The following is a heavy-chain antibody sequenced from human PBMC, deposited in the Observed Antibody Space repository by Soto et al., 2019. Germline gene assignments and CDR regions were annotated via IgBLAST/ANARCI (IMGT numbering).Heavy chain of an antibody. CDR1: GGTFGSYA. J-gene: IGHJ6*02. Sequence: ASVKVSCKASGGTFGSYAISWVRQAPGQGLEWMGGIIPIFGTANYAQKFQGRVTITADESTSTAYMELSSLRSEDTAVYYCARSGIVVVPAAKLYGMDVWGQGTTVTVSS. D-gene: IGHD2-2*01. CDR3: ARSGIVVVPAAKLYGMDV. V-gene: IGHV1-69*13. CDR2: IIPIFGTA.